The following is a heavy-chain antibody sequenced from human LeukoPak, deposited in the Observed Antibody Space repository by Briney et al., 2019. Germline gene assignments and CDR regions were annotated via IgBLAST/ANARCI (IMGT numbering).Heavy chain of an antibody. Sequence: GGSLRLSCAVSGFTFSSYWMSWVRQAPGKGLEWVANIRQDGSDKYYVDSVKGRFTIPRDNAKNSLYLQMNSLRAEDTAVYYCARDSERSCYDCWGQGTLVTVSS. CDR2: IRQDGSDK. CDR3: ARDSERSCYDC. V-gene: IGHV3-7*01. CDR1: GFTFSSYW. J-gene: IGHJ4*02. D-gene: IGHD2-15*01.